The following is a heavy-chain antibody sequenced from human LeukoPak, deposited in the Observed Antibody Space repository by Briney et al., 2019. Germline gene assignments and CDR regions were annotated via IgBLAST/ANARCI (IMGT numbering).Heavy chain of an antibody. Sequence: SETLSLTCTVSGGSISSYYWSWIRQPPGKGLEWIGYIYYSGSTNYNPSLKSRVTISVDTSKNQFSLKLSSVTAAGTAVYYCARKTTVTTEYAFDIWGQGTMVTVSS. CDR1: GGSISSYY. CDR3: ARKTTVTTEYAFDI. D-gene: IGHD4-17*01. J-gene: IGHJ3*02. CDR2: IYYSGST. V-gene: IGHV4-59*08.